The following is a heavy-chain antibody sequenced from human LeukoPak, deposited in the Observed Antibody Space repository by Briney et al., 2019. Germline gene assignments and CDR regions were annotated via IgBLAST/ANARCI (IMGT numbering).Heavy chain of an antibody. CDR3: ARTRELLRDYYCYYMDV. CDR2: ISASGGST. J-gene: IGHJ6*03. D-gene: IGHD1-26*01. V-gene: IGHV3-23*01. Sequence: GGSLRLSCAASGFTFSSYAMTWVRQAPGKGLEWVSAISASGGSTYYADSVKGRFTISRDNSKNTLYLQMNSLRAEDTALYYCARTRELLRDYYCYYMDVWGKGTTVTVSS. CDR1: GFTFSSYA.